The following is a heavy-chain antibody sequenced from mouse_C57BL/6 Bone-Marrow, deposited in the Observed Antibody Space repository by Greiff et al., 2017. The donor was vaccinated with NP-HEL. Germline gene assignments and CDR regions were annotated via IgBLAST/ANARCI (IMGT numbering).Heavy chain of an antibody. CDR3: ARGEITRWYFDY. CDR1: GFTFSSYA. Sequence: EVKLVESGGGLVKPGGSLKLSCAASGFTFSSYAMSWVRQTPEKRLEWVATISDGGSDTYYPDNVKGRFTISRNNDKNNLYLQMSHLKSEAKAMYYCARGEITRWYFDYWGQGTTLTVSS. D-gene: IGHD2-4*01. J-gene: IGHJ2*01. V-gene: IGHV5-4*03. CDR2: ISDGGSDT.